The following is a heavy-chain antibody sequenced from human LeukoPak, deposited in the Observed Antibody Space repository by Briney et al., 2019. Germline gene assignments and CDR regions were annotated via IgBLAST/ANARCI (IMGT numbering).Heavy chain of an antibody. V-gene: IGHV4-38-2*02. CDR3: AGPKSGSYTRGLDY. Sequence: KPSETLSLTCTVSGYSISSGYYWGWIRQPPGKGLEWIGSMYHSGSTYYNPSLKSRVTISVDTSKNQFSLKLSSVTAADTAVYYCAGPKSGSYTRGLDYWGQGTLVTVSS. CDR2: MYHSGST. D-gene: IGHD1-26*01. J-gene: IGHJ4*02. CDR1: GYSISSGYY.